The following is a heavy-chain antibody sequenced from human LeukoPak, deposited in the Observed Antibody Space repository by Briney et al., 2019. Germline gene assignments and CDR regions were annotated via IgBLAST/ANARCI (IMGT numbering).Heavy chain of an antibody. D-gene: IGHD3-3*01. Sequence: GFLRLSCAASGFTLSSYWMSWVRQAPGKGLEWVANIKQDGSEKYYVDSVKGRFTISRDNAKNSLYLQMKSLRAEDTAVYYCARDLESNYDFWSGYEPSGFDIWGQGTMVTVSS. J-gene: IGHJ3*02. V-gene: IGHV3-7*01. CDR1: GFTLSSYW. CDR2: IKQDGSEK. CDR3: ARDLESNYDFWSGYEPSGFDI.